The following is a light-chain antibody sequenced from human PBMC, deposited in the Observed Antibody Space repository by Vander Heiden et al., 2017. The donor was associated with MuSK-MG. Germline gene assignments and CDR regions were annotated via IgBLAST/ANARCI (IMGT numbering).Light chain of an antibody. V-gene: IGKV3-11*01. Sequence: ELVLTQSPATLSLSPGERATLSCRASQSVSRYLAWYQQKPGQAPRLLIYDASNRATGIPVRFSGSGSGTDFTLTISSLEPEDFVVYYCQQRSNWEYTFGQGTKLEIK. CDR3: QQRSNWEYT. CDR2: DAS. J-gene: IGKJ2*01. CDR1: QSVSRY.